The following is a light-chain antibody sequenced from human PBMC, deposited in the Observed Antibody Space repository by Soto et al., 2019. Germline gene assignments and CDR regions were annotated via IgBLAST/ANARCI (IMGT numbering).Light chain of an antibody. CDR2: RAS. J-gene: IGKJ2*01. Sequence: EIVMTQSPATLSVSPGERATLACRASQRVSSSVVWYQQTPGQAHRLLIYRASTRATGVPDRFSGSVSGTEFTLTISSLQSEVSAVYYGQQYYTWPRTFGQGPKLEIK. V-gene: IGKV3-15*01. CDR3: QQYYTWPRT. CDR1: QRVSSS.